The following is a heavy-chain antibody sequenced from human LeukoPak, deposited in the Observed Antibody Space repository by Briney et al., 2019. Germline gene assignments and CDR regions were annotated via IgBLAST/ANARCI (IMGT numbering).Heavy chain of an antibody. D-gene: IGHD1-26*01. Sequence: PGGSLRLSCAASGFTFSSYELNWVRQAPGKGLEWVSGINWNGGSTGYADSVKGRFTISRDNAKNSLYLQMNSLRAEDTALYYCARDRGWELRDYWGQGTLVTVSS. CDR3: ARDRGWELRDY. J-gene: IGHJ4*02. CDR2: INWNGGST. CDR1: GFTFSSYE. V-gene: IGHV3-20*04.